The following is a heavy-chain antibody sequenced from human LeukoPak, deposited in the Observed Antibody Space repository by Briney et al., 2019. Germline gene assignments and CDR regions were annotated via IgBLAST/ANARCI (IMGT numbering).Heavy chain of an antibody. CDR3: AKEGDSSAWYELEY. CDR2: VSGNDGNT. D-gene: IGHD6-19*01. CDR1: GFTFSNYA. V-gene: IGHV3-23*01. J-gene: IGHJ4*02. Sequence: GGSLRLSCRASGFTFSNYAMSWVRQAPGKGLEWVSGVSGNDGNTYYANSVKGRFSISRDNSKSTLYLQMNSLRADDTAVYYCAKEGDSSAWYELEYWGQGILVTVSS.